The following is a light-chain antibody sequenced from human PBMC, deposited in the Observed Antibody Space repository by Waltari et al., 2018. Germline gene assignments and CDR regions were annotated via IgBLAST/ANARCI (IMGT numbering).Light chain of an antibody. CDR3: QQRSNWLT. CDR2: DAS. CDR1: QSVSRY. J-gene: IGKJ4*01. V-gene: IGKV3-11*01. Sequence: EIVLTQSPATLSLSPGATATLSCRASQSVSRYLAWYQQNPGQAPRLLIYDASNRATGIPARFSGSGSGTDFTLTISSLEPEDFAVYYCQQRSNWLTFGGGTKVEIK.